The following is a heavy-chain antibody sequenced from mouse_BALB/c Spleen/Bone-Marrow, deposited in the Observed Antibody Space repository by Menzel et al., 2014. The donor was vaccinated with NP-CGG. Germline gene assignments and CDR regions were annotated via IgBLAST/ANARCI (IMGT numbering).Heavy chain of an antibody. Sequence: QVQLQQSGPGLVQPSQSLSITCTVSGSSLTSYGVHWVRQSPGKGLEWLGVIWRGGSTDYNAAFMSRLSITKDNSKSQVFFKMNSLQADDTAIYYCAKIGTTTGAMDYWGQGTSVTVSS. CDR1: GSSLTSYG. CDR3: AKIGTTTGAMDY. J-gene: IGHJ4*01. V-gene: IGHV2-5*01. D-gene: IGHD2-14*01. CDR2: IWRGGST.